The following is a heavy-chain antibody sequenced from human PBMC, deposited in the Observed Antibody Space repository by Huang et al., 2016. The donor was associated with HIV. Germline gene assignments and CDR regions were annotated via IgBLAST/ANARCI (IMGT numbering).Heavy chain of an antibody. V-gene: IGHV1-69*13. J-gene: IGHJ4*02. D-gene: IGHD3-22*01. CDR3: ARARGYYDSSVSYYFDY. Sequence: QVQLVQSGAEVKKPGSSVKVSCKASGGTFSSYAISWVRQAPGQGLEWMGGIIPIFGTANYAQKCQGRVTITADESTRTAYMELSSLRSEDTAVYYCARARGYYDSSVSYYFDYWGQGTLVTVSS. CDR1: GGTFSSYA. CDR2: IIPIFGTA.